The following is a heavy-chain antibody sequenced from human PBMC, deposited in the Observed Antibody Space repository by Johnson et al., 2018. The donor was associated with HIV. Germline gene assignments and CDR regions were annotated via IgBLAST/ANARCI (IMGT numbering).Heavy chain of an antibody. V-gene: IGHV3-30*04. CDR2: ISYDGTNK. CDR3: AKGIAARPPGDAFDI. CDR1: GFTFSSYA. J-gene: IGHJ3*02. D-gene: IGHD6-6*01. Sequence: QVQLVESGGGVVQPGRSLRLSCAASGFTFSSYAMHWVRQAPGKGLEWVAVISYDGTNKYYADSVTGRFTISRDNSKNTLYLQMNSLRAADTAVYHCAKGIAARPPGDAFDIWGQGTMVTVSS.